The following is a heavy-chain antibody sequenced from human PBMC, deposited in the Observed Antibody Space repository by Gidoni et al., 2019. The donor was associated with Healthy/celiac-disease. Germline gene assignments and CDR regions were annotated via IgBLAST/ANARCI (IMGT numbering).Heavy chain of an antibody. J-gene: IGHJ4*02. CDR1: VFTFSSHA. CDR2: ISGSGGST. Sequence: EVQLLESGGGLVQPGWSLRLSCAASVFTFSSHAMSWVRQAPGKGLEWVSAISGSGGSTDYADSVKGRFTISRDNSKNTLYLQMNSLRAEDTAVYYCAKDYYGSGSYPDPLTPFDYWGQGTLVTVSS. V-gene: IGHV3-23*01. D-gene: IGHD3-10*01. CDR3: AKDYYGSGSYPDPLTPFDY.